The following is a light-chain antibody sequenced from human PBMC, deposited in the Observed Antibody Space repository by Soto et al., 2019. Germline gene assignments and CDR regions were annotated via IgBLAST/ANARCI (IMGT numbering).Light chain of an antibody. J-gene: IGLJ2*01. CDR2: SNN. CDR3: AAWEDSLNGVV. V-gene: IGLV1-44*01. Sequence: QSVLTQPPSASGTPGQRVTICCSGSSSNIGSNTLNWYQQLPGTAPKLLIYSNNQRPSGVPDRFSGSKSGTSASLAISGLQSEDEADYYCAAWEDSLNGVVCGGGTQLNVL. CDR1: SSNIGSNT.